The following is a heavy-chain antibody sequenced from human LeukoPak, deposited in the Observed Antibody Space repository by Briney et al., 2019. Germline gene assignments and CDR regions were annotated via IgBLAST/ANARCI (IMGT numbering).Heavy chain of an antibody. Sequence: SETLSLTCGVYGGSFSAYYWSWIRQPPGKGLEWIGEIYHSRSTNYNPSLKSRVTISVDTSKNQFSLKLSSVTAADTAVYYCARPIAGAGMHAFDIWGQGTMVTVSS. D-gene: IGHD6-13*01. J-gene: IGHJ3*02. CDR2: IYHSRST. CDR3: ARPIAGAGMHAFDI. CDR1: GGSFSAYY. V-gene: IGHV4-34*01.